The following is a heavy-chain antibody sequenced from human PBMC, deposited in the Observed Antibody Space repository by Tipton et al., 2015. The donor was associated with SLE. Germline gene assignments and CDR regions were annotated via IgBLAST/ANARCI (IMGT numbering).Heavy chain of an antibody. CDR2: ISYDGSNK. J-gene: IGHJ3*02. V-gene: IGHV3-30*18. CDR1: GFTFSDYG. D-gene: IGHD3-16*01. CDR3: AKDSWRNWGSADSFDI. Sequence: SLRLSCAASGFTFSDYGMHWVRQAPGKGLEWVAVISYDGSNKYYADSVKGRFTISRDNSKNTLYLQMNSLRADDTATYYCAKDSWRNWGSADSFDIWGQGTKVIVSS.